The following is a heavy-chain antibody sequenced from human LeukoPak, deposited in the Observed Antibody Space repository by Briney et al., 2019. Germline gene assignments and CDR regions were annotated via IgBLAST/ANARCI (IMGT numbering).Heavy chain of an antibody. J-gene: IGHJ4*02. CDR1: GYTFTSYG. CDR3: ARVTAMVPWY. D-gene: IGHD5-18*01. V-gene: IGHV1-18*01. Sequence: ASVKVSCKASGYTFTSYGISWVRQAPGQGLEWMGWISAYNGNTNYAQKVQGRVTMTRNTSISTAYMELSSLRSEDTAVYYCARVTAMVPWYWGQGTLVTVSS. CDR2: ISAYNGNT.